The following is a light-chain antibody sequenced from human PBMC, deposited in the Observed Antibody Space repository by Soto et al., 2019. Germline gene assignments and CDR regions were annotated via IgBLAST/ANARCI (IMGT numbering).Light chain of an antibody. CDR1: QSVSSSY. V-gene: IGKV3-20*01. CDR3: QQYGSSPLT. J-gene: IGKJ4*01. Sequence: EIVLTQSPGTLSLSPGERATLSCRASQSVSSSYLAWYKQKPGQAPRVXIYGASSRATGIPDRFSGSGSGTEFTLTISRLEPEDFEVYYCQQYGSSPLTFGGGTKVDIK. CDR2: GAS.